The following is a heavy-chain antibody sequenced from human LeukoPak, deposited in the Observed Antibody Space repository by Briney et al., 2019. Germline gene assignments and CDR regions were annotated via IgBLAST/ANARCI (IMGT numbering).Heavy chain of an antibody. J-gene: IGHJ5*02. Sequence: ASVTVSCKVSGYTLTELSMHWVRQAPGKGLEWMGGFDPEDGETIYAQKFQGRVTMTEDTSTDTAYMELSSLRSEDTAVYYCATQSGSYRARHNWFDPWGQGTLVTVSS. D-gene: IGHD1-26*01. CDR3: ATQSGSYRARHNWFDP. CDR1: GYTLTELS. V-gene: IGHV1-24*01. CDR2: FDPEDGET.